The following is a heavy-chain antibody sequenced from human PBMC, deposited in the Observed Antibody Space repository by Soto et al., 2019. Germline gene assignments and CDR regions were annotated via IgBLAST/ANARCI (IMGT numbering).Heavy chain of an antibody. Sequence: SVKVSCKASGFTFTSSAVQWVRQARGQRLEWIGWIVVGSGNTNYAQKFQERVTITRDMSTSTAYMELSSLRSEDTAVYYCAAAYYDILTGYDHDYWGQGTLVTVSS. CDR2: IVVGSGNT. CDR1: GFTFTSSA. V-gene: IGHV1-58*01. D-gene: IGHD3-9*01. J-gene: IGHJ4*02. CDR3: AAAYYDILTGYDHDY.